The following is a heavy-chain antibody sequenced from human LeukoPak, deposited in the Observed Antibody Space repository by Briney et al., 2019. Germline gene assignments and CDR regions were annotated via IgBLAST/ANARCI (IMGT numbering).Heavy chain of an antibody. CDR1: VYTFTTYG. D-gene: IGHD3-10*01. J-gene: IGHJ6*03. CDR3: ARGQGITMVRGVIVYYYYMDV. CDR2: ISAYNGNT. Sequence: ASVKVSCKASVYTFTTYGVTWVRQAPGQGLEWMGWISAYNGNTNYAQKLQGRVTMTTDTSTSTAYMELRSLISDDTAVYYCARGQGITMVRGVIVYYYYMDVWGKGTTVTISS. V-gene: IGHV1-18*01.